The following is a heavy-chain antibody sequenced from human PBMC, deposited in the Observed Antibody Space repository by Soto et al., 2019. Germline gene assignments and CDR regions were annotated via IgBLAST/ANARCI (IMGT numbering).Heavy chain of an antibody. CDR1: GGSISSGGYY. V-gene: IGHV4-31*03. Sequence: SETLSLTCTVSGGSISSGGYYWSRIRQHPGRGLEWIGYIYYSGSTYYNPSLKSRVTISVDTSKNQFSLKLSSVTAADTAVYYCAGHCTNGVCYKDQFDYWGQGTLVTVSS. CDR2: IYYSGST. D-gene: IGHD2-8*01. CDR3: AGHCTNGVCYKDQFDY. J-gene: IGHJ4*02.